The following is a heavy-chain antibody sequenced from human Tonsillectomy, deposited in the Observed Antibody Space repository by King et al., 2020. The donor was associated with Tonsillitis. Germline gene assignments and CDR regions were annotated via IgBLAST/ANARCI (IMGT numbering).Heavy chain of an antibody. CDR2: IRSKAYGGTT. CDR3: TRDGWFGYYDSP. CDR1: GFSFGAYG. J-gene: IGHJ5*02. V-gene: IGHV3-49*03. Sequence: QLVESGGGLVQPGRSLRLSCTASGFSFGAYGMTWFRQAPGKGLEWVGFIRSKAYGGTTEYAASVKGRFTISRDDSKSIAYLQMNSLKTEDTAVYYCTRDGWFGYYDSPWGQGTLVTVSS. D-gene: IGHD3-22*01.